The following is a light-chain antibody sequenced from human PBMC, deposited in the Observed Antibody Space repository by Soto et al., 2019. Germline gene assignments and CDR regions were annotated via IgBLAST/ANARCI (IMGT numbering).Light chain of an antibody. CDR1: QTVSSNF. V-gene: IGKV3-20*01. J-gene: IGKJ1*01. CDR2: GAS. CDR3: LQYHNYFWT. Sequence: EIVLTQSPDTLSLSPGERVTLSCRASQTVSSNFLAWYQQRPGQAPRLLIYGASSRAAGIPDRFSGSGSGTDFTLTISRLEPEDSASYYCLQYHNYFWTFGQGTKVDIK.